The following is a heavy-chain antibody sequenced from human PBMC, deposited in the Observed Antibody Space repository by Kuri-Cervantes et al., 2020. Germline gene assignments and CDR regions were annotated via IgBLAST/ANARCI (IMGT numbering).Heavy chain of an antibody. CDR2: IYYSGST. D-gene: IGHD3-10*01. CDR1: GGSVSSGSYY. Sequence: SETLSLTCTVSGGSVSSGSYYWSWIRQPPGKGLEWIGYIYYSGSTNYNPSLKSRVTISVDTSKNQFSLKLSSVTAADTAVYYCTTWGVVEADRGFDYWGQGTLVTVSS. J-gene: IGHJ4*02. CDR3: TTWGVVEADRGFDY. V-gene: IGHV4-61*01.